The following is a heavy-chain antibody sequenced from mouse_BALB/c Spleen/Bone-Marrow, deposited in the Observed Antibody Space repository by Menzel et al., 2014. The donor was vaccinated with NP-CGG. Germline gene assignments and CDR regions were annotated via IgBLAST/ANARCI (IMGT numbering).Heavy chain of an antibody. Sequence: EVQVVESGAELVKPGASVKLSCSVSGFNIKDTYMHWVKQRPEQGLEWIGRIDPANGNTKYDPKFQDKATITADTSSNTVDLQLSSLTFEDTAVYYCARQEFAIYWYFDVWGAGTTVTVSS. D-gene: IGHD1-3*01. CDR1: GFNIKDTY. CDR2: IDPANGNT. CDR3: ARQEFAIYWYFDV. J-gene: IGHJ1*01. V-gene: IGHV14-3*02.